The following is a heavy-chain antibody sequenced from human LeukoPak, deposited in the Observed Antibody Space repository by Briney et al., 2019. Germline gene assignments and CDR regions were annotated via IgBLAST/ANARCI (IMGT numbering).Heavy chain of an antibody. Sequence: ASVKVSCKASGYTFTGYYMHWVRQAPGQGLEWMGWINPNSGGTNYAQKLQGRVTMTTDTSTSTAYMELRSLRSDDTAVYYCARAISPYSNFSEFGYYFDYWGQGTLVTVSS. V-gene: IGHV1-2*02. D-gene: IGHD4-11*01. CDR3: ARAISPYSNFSEFGYYFDY. J-gene: IGHJ4*02. CDR1: GYTFTGYY. CDR2: INPNSGGT.